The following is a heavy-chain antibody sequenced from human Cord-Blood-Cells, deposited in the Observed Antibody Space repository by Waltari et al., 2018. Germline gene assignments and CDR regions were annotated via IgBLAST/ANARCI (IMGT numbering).Heavy chain of an antibody. CDR2: ISPIFGTA. CDR1: GGTFSSYA. Sequence: QVQLVQSGAEVKKPGSSVKVSCKASGGTFSSYAISWVRQAPGQGLEWRGGISPIFGTANYAQKFQGRVTITADESTSTAYMELSSLRSEDTAVYYCARDLSRGYDDAFDIWGQGTMVTVSS. CDR3: ARDLSRGYDDAFDI. J-gene: IGHJ3*02. V-gene: IGHV1-69*01. D-gene: IGHD5-12*01.